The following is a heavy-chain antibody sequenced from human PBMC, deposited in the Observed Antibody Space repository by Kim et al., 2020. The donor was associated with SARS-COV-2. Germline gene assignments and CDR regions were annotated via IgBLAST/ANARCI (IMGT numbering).Heavy chain of an antibody. J-gene: IGHJ5*02. Sequence: ASVKVSCKASGYTFTSYYIHWVRQAPGQGLEWVGIINPSGGSPTYTQKFQGRVTMTRDTSTSTVYMELSRVTSEDTAVYYCARGSGSGSYYSPWGQGTLV. CDR2: INPSGGSP. V-gene: IGHV1-46*01. D-gene: IGHD3-10*01. CDR1: GYTFTSYY. CDR3: ARGSGSGSYYSP.